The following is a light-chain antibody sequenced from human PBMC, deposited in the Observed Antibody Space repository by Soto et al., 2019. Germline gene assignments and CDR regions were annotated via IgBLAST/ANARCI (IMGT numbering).Light chain of an antibody. CDR1: SSDIGAYNY. Sequence: QSALTQPASVSGSPGQSITISCTGTSSDIGAYNYVSWYQQHPGKAHKLLIYEVTHRPSGVSDRFSGSKSGNTASLTISVLQAEDEANYCGTSYATLSSRVFGTGTKVTVL. V-gene: IGLV2-14*01. J-gene: IGLJ1*01. CDR3: TSYATLSSRV. CDR2: EVT.